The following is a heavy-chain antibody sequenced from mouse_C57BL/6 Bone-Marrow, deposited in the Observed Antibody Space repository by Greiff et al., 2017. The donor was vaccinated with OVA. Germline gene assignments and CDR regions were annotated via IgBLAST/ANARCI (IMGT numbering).Heavy chain of an antibody. Sequence: EVQVVESGGGLVKPGGSLKLSCAASGFTFSSYAMSWVRQTPEKRLEWVATISDGGSYTYYPDNVKGRFTISRDNAKNNLYLQMSHLKSEDTAMYYCARDITMVTDQAWFAYWGQGTLVTVSA. CDR1: GFTFSSYA. CDR2: ISDGGSYT. D-gene: IGHD2-2*01. V-gene: IGHV5-4*01. J-gene: IGHJ3*01. CDR3: ARDITMVTDQAWFAY.